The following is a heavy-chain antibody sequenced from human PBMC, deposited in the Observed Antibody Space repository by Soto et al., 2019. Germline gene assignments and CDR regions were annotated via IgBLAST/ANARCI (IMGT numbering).Heavy chain of an antibody. D-gene: IGHD2-15*01. CDR1: GYTFTTFG. CDR2: ISAYSGNT. CDR3: ARAFCSGGSCYLDY. Sequence: QVQLVQSGGEVKKPGVAVKVSCKASGYTFTTFGIGWVRQAPGQGLEWMGWISAYSGNTEYPEKLQGRVTMTIDTSTSTTYMELRSLRSDDTAVYYCARAFCSGGSCYLDYWGQGALVTVSS. V-gene: IGHV1-18*01. J-gene: IGHJ4*02.